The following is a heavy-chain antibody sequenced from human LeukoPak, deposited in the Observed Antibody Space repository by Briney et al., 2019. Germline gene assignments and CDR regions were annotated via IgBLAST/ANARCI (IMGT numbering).Heavy chain of an antibody. V-gene: IGHV4-34*01. J-gene: IGHJ4*02. D-gene: IGHD6-6*01. CDR2: INESGST. CDR1: GGSFGGYY. CDR3: ARNSAYSRSSGTNL. Sequence: SETLSLTCAVYGGSFGGYYWNWIRQPPGKGLEWIGEINESGSTNYNPSLKSRVTLSVDTSKSQFSLKLTSVIAADTAVYFCARNSAYSRSSGTNLWGQGTLVTVSS.